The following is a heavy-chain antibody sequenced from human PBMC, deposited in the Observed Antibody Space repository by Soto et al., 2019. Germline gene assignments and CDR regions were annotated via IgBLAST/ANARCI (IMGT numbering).Heavy chain of an antibody. D-gene: IGHD3-3*01. CDR1: GFTFDDYA. CDR2: ISWNSGRI. Sequence: EVQLVESGGGFVQPGRSLRLSCAVSGFTFDDYAMHWVRQAPGKGLEWVSGISWNSGRIAYADSVKGRFAISRDNAKNSLYLQMNSLRAEDTALYYCAKSPAHDLTIFGVVITEPFDYWGQGTLVTVSS. J-gene: IGHJ4*02. V-gene: IGHV3-9*01. CDR3: AKSPAHDLTIFGVVITEPFDY.